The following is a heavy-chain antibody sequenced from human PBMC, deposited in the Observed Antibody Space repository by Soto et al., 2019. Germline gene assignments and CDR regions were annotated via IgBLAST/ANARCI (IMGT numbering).Heavy chain of an antibody. J-gene: IGHJ4*02. V-gene: IGHV2-5*01. CDR1: GFSLTTDGVG. CDR2: IYWNDDK. Sequence: GSGPTLVNPTQTLTLTCSFSGFSLTTDGVGVGWVRQPPGQALEWLAIIYWNDDKHHSPSLKSRLTITKDTSKNQVVLTMTNMDPVDTAKYYCTRIQYTRATDDWGQGTLVTVSS. CDR3: TRIQYTRATDD. D-gene: IGHD2-2*02.